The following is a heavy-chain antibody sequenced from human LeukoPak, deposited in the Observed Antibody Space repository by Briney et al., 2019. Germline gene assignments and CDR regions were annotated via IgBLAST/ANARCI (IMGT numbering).Heavy chain of an antibody. CDR1: GFTFSSDW. V-gene: IGHV3-7*01. D-gene: IGHD3-22*01. CDR3: GKAPFPGYYYDSSGPGDY. CDR2: IKQDGSEK. J-gene: IGHJ4*02. Sequence: GGSLRLSCVASGFTFSSDWMSWVRQAPGKGLEWVANIKQDGSEKYYVDSVKGRFTISRDNAKNSLYLQMNSLRAEDTAVYYCGKAPFPGYYYDSSGPGDYWGQGTLVTVSS.